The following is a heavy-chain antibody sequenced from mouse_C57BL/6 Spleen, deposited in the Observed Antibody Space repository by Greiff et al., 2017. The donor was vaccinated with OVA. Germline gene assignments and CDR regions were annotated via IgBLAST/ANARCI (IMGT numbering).Heavy chain of an antibody. V-gene: IGHV1-20*01. D-gene: IGHD1-1*01. CDR1: GYSFTGYF. CDR2: INPYNGDT. Sequence: EVQLQQSGPELVKPGDSVKISCKASGYSFTGYFMNWVMQSHGKSLEWIGRINPYNGDTFYNQKYKGKATLTVDKSSSTAHMELRSLTSEDSAVYYCARNWGTTVVDWYFDVWGTGTTVTVSS. CDR3: ARNWGTTVVDWYFDV. J-gene: IGHJ1*03.